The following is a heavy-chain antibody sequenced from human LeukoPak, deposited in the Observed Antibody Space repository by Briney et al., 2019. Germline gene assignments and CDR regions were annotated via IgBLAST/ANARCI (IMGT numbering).Heavy chain of an antibody. J-gene: IGHJ4*02. CDR1: GYTFTSYY. CDR3: ARVKEMATFMDYYFDY. D-gene: IGHD5-24*01. Sequence: ASVKVSCKASGYTFTSYYMHWVRQAPGQGLEWMGIINPSGGSTSYAQKFQGRVTMTRDTSTSTVYMELSSLRSEDTAVYYCARVKEMATFMDYYFDYWGQGTLVTVSS. V-gene: IGHV1-46*01. CDR2: INPSGGST.